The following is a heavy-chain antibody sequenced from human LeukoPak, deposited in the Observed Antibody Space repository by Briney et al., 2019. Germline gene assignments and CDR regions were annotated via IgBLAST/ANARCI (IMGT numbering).Heavy chain of an antibody. CDR2: IYHSGST. V-gene: IGHV4-30-2*01. D-gene: IGHD1-26*01. CDR3: AREGSFIDY. J-gene: IGHJ4*02. CDR1: GGSISSGGYY. Sequence: SETLSLTCTVSGGSISSGGYYWSWIRQPPGKGLEWIGYIYHSGSTYYNPSLKSRVTISVDRSKNQFSLKLSSVTAADTAVYYCAREGSFIDYWGQGTLVTVSS.